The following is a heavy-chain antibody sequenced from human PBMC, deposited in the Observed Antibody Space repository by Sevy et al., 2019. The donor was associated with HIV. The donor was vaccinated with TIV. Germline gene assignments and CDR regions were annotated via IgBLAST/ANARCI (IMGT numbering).Heavy chain of an antibody. CDR3: ARTTGVVHGWFDP. CDR2: IKQDGSEK. CDR1: GFTFSSYW. D-gene: IGHD3-3*01. J-gene: IGHJ5*02. V-gene: IGHV3-7*01. Sequence: GGSLRLSCAASGFTFSSYWMSWVRQAPGKGLEWVANIKQDGSEKYYVDSVKGRFTISRDNAKNSQYLQMNSLGAEDTAVYYCARTTGVVHGWFDPWGQGTLVTVSS.